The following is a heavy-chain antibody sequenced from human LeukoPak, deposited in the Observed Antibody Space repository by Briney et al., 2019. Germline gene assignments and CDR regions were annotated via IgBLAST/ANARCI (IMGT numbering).Heavy chain of an antibody. CDR3: AKSGAYDSSGYYSGFDY. D-gene: IGHD3-22*01. CDR2: ISGSGGST. CDR1: GFTFSSYA. Sequence: GSLRLSCAASGFTFSSYAMSWVRQAPGKGLEWVSAISGSGGSTYYADSVKGRFTISRDNSKNTLYLQMNSLRAEDTAVYYCAKSGAYDSSGYYSGFDYRGQGTLVTVSS. J-gene: IGHJ4*02. V-gene: IGHV3-23*01.